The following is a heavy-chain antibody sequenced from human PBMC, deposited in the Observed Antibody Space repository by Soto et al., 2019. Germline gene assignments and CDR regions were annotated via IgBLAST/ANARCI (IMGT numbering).Heavy chain of an antibody. V-gene: IGHV4-59*08. CDR2: IYYSGST. CDR3: ASRGTTTYCSGGSCYARGFDY. Sequence: PSETLSLTCTVSGASISGYHWSWIRQFPGKGLECLGYIYYSGSTNYNPSLKSRVTISVDTSKNQFSLKLSSVTAADTAVYYCASRGTTTYCSGGSCYARGFDYWGQGTLVTVSS. D-gene: IGHD2-15*01. J-gene: IGHJ4*02. CDR1: GASISGYH.